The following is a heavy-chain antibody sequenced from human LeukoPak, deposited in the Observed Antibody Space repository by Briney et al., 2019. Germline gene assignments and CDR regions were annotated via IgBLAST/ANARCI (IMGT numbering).Heavy chain of an antibody. Sequence: GGSLRLSCAASGFTFSSYGMHWVRQAPGKGLEWVAFIRYDGSNKYYADSVKGRFTISRDNSKNTLYLQMNSMRAEDTAVYYCAKPKYYYDSSGYYQAFDYWGQGTLVTVSS. CDR3: AKPKYYYDSSGYYQAFDY. J-gene: IGHJ4*02. D-gene: IGHD3-22*01. V-gene: IGHV3-30*02. CDR2: IRYDGSNK. CDR1: GFTFSSYG.